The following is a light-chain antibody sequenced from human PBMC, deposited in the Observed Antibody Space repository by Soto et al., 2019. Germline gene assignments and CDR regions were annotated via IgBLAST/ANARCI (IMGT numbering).Light chain of an antibody. V-gene: IGLV7-46*01. J-gene: IGLJ2*01. CDR2: DTS. Sequence: QAVVTQEPSLTVSPGGTVTLTCGSSTGAVTSGHYPYWFQQKPGQAPRTLIYDTSNKHSWTPARFSGSLLGGKAALTLSGAQPEDEAEYYCLLCYSGAHVVFGGGTKVTV. CDR3: LLCYSGAHVV. CDR1: TGAVTSGHY.